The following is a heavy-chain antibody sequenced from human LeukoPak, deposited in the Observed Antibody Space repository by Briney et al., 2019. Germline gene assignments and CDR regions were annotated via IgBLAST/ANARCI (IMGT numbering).Heavy chain of an antibody. CDR3: TRGERAVYYDSSGARPFDY. V-gene: IGHV1-8*01. CDR2: MNPYSGNT. Sequence: GASVKVSCKASGDTFTSYDINWVRQAAGQGLEWMGWMNPYSGNTGYAQKFQGRVTMTRSTSISTAYMELGSLTSEDTAVYYCTRGERAVYYDSSGARPFDYWGQGTLVTVSS. CDR1: GDTFTSYD. D-gene: IGHD3-22*01. J-gene: IGHJ4*02.